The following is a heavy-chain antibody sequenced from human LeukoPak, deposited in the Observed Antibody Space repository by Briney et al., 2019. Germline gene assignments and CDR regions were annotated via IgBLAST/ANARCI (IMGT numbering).Heavy chain of an antibody. Sequence: SVKVSCKASGGTFSSYAISWVRQAPGQGLEWMGGIIPIFGTANYAQKFQGRVTITTDESTSTAYMELSSLRSEDTAVYYCARVYRSSTSCYDAFDIWSQGTMVTVSS. V-gene: IGHV1-69*05. CDR1: GGTFSSYA. D-gene: IGHD2-2*01. CDR3: ARVYRSSTSCYDAFDI. CDR2: IIPIFGTA. J-gene: IGHJ3*02.